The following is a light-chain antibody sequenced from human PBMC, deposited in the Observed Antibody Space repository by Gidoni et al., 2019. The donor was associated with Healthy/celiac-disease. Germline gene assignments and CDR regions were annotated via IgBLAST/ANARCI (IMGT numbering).Light chain of an antibody. Sequence: EIVLTQSPGTLSLSPGERATLPCRASQSVSSSYLAWYQQQPGQAPRLLISGSSSRATGIPDRCSGRGSGTDFTLTISRLEPEDFAVYYCQQYGSSLRTFGQGTKVEIK. CDR2: GSS. CDR1: QSVSSSY. J-gene: IGKJ1*01. V-gene: IGKV3-20*01. CDR3: QQYGSSLRT.